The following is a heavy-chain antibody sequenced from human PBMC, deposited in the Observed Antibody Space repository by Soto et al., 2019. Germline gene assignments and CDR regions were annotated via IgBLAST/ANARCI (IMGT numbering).Heavy chain of an antibody. CDR3: GKVLVGATGHTDSDS. CDR2: IDYNGVT. Sequence: SETLSLTCTVSGGSIYRSGYYWGWSRQPPGRGLEWIGNIDYNGVTYSNPSLKSRVTISRDTSKNQFSLKLTSVTAADTALYYCGKVLVGATGHTDSDSWGPGTLVTVSS. V-gene: IGHV4-39*01. J-gene: IGHJ4*02. CDR1: GGSIYRSGYY. D-gene: IGHD2-15*01.